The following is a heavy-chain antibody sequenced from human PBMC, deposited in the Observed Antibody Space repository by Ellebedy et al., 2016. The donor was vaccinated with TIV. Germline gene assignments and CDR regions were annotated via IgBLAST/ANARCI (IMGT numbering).Heavy chain of an antibody. Sequence: GESLKISXAASGFTFSSYAMHWVRQAPGKGLEWVAVISYDGSNKYYADSVKGRFTISRDNSKNTLYLQMNSLRAEDTAVYYCARGGRYFDLWGRGTLVTVSS. CDR1: GFTFSSYA. CDR2: ISYDGSNK. CDR3: ARGGRYFDL. J-gene: IGHJ2*01. V-gene: IGHV3-30-3*01.